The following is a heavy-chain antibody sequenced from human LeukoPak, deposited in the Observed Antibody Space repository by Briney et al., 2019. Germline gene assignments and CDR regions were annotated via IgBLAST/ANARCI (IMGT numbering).Heavy chain of an antibody. CDR1: GDTFSSYA. CDR3: ARGVVRGDYFDY. Sequence: ASVKVSCKASGDTFSSYAISWVRQASGQGREWMGGIIPIFGTANYAQKFQGRVTITTDESTSTAYMELSSLRSEDTAVYYCARGVVRGDYFDYWGQGTLVTVSS. J-gene: IGHJ4*02. CDR2: IIPIFGTA. D-gene: IGHD3-10*02. V-gene: IGHV1-69*05.